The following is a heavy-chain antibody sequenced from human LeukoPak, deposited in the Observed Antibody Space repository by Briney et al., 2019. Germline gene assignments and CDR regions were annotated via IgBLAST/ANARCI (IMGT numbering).Heavy chain of an antibody. CDR2: INHSGST. V-gene: IGHV4-34*01. CDR3: ARDRVFWSSSGYYTRVVAFDI. J-gene: IGHJ3*02. Sequence: SETLSLTCAVYGGSFSGYYWGWIRQPPGKGLEWIGEINHSGSTNYNPSLKSRVTISVDTSKNQFSLKLSSVTAADTAVYYCARDRVFWSSSGYYTRVVAFDIWGQGTMVTVSS. D-gene: IGHD3-22*01. CDR1: GGSFSGYY.